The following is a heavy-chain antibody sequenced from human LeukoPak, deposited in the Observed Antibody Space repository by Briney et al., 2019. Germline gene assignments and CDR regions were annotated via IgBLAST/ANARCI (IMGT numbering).Heavy chain of an antibody. Sequence: KSGGSLRLSCAASGFTFSDYYMSWIRQAPGKGLEWVSYISSSGSTIYYADSVKGRFTISRDNAKNSLYLQMNSLRAEDTAVYYCARDLPPRDPSYYYYGMDVWGQGTTVTVSS. CDR2: ISSSGSTI. J-gene: IGHJ6*02. CDR3: ARDLPPRDPSYYYYGMDV. V-gene: IGHV3-11*01. CDR1: GFTFSDYY.